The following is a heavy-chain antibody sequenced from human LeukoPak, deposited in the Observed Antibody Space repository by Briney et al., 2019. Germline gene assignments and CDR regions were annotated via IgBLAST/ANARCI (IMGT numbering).Heavy chain of an antibody. V-gene: IGHV1-2*02. Sequence: ASVKVSCKASGYTFTGYYMHWVRQAPGQGLEWMGWINPNSGGTKYAQKFQGRLTMTRDTSISTAYMGLNSLRSDDTAVYYCARDAYYDSSGYPDYWGQGTLVTVSS. CDR3: ARDAYYDSSGYPDY. CDR1: GYTFTGYY. J-gene: IGHJ4*02. D-gene: IGHD3-22*01. CDR2: INPNSGGT.